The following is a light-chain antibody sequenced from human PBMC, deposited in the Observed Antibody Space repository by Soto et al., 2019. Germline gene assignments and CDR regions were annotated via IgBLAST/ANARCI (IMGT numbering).Light chain of an antibody. V-gene: IGLV1-51*01. CDR1: TSNIGNNY. CDR3: LPWDISLKVGV. CDR2: DNN. Sequence: QSVLTQPPSVSAAPGQKVTISCSGITSNIGNNYVSWYQQLPGTAPKLLIYDNNKRPSGIPDRFAVSKSGTSSTLGITGLQTGHEGDYYCLPWDISLKVGVFGTGTNLTVL. J-gene: IGLJ1*01.